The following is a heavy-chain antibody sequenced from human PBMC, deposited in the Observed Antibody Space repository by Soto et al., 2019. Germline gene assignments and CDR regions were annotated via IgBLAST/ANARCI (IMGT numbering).Heavy chain of an antibody. V-gene: IGHV3-21*01. CDR2: ISSRSSHI. CDR1: GFTFSDYS. Sequence: GGSLRLSCAASGFTFSDYSMNWVRQAPGKGLQWVSSISSRSSHIYYAESVKGRFTISRDNAKTSLFLQMSSLRAEDTAVYYCASHLGVSSPYFQHWAQGTPVTVSS. CDR3: ASHLGVSSPYFQH. J-gene: IGHJ1*01.